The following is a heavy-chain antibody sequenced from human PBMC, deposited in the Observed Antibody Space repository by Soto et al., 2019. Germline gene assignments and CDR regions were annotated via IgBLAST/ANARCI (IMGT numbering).Heavy chain of an antibody. D-gene: IGHD3-3*01. J-gene: IGHJ4*02. CDR2: ISHDGSNN. Sequence: PGGSLRLSCAASGFTFSSYAMHWVRQAPGKGLEWVAHISHDGSNNYYADSVKGRFTISRDISKNTLYLQMNSLRAEDTAVYYCATDVLRFLEWLSQWGQGTLVTVSS. CDR3: ATDVLRFLEWLSQ. V-gene: IGHV3-30*14. CDR1: GFTFSSYA.